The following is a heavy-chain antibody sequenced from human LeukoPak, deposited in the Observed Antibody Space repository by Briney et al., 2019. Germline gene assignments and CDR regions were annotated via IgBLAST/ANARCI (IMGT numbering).Heavy chain of an antibody. V-gene: IGHV4-59*01. Sequence: PSETLSLTCTVSGGSIRNYYWSWIRQPPGKGLEWIGYIYYSGSTNYNPSLKSRVTISVDTSKNQFSLKLSSVTAADTAVYYCARDHLEYYDSSGYYYVDAFDIWGQGTMVTVSS. D-gene: IGHD3-22*01. CDR2: IYYSGST. CDR1: GGSIRNYY. CDR3: ARDHLEYYDSSGYYYVDAFDI. J-gene: IGHJ3*02.